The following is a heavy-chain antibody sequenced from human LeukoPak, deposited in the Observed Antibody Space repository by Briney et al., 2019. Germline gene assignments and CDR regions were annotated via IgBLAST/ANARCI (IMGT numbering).Heavy chain of an antibody. D-gene: IGHD3-3*01. Sequence: ASVKVSCKASGYTSTSYYMHWVRQAPGQGLEWMGIINPSGGSTSYAQKSQGRVTMTRDTSTSTVYMELSSLRSEDTAVYYCARDVPRYYAFDYWGQGTLVTVSS. CDR2: INPSGGST. J-gene: IGHJ4*02. CDR1: GYTSTSYY. CDR3: ARDVPRYYAFDY. V-gene: IGHV1-46*01.